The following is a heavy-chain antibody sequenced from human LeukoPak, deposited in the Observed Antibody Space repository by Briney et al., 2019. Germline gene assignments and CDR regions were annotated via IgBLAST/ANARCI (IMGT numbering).Heavy chain of an antibody. V-gene: IGHV3-21*01. Sequence: GGSLRLSCAASGFTFSSYSMNWVRQAPGKGLEWVSSISSSGSYIYYADSVKGRFTISRDNAKNSLYLQMNSLRAEDTAVYYCARASGSYHRIDYWGQGTLVTVSS. CDR2: ISSSGSYI. CDR3: ARASGSYHRIDY. J-gene: IGHJ4*02. CDR1: GFTFSSYS. D-gene: IGHD1-26*01.